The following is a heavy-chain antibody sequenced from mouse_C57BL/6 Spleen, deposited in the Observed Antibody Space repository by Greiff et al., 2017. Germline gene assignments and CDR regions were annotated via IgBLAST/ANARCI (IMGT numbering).Heavy chain of an antibody. D-gene: IGHD1-1*01. CDR3: ARALPSHDYGSSRFAY. J-gene: IGHJ3*01. V-gene: IGHV1-69*01. Sequence: QVQLQQPGAELVMPGASVKLSCKASGYTFTSYWMHWVKQRPGQGLEWIGEIDPSDSYTNYNQKFKGKSTLTVDKSSSTAYMQLSSLTSEDSAVYYCARALPSHDYGSSRFAYWGQGTLVTVSA. CDR1: GYTFTSYW. CDR2: IDPSDSYT.